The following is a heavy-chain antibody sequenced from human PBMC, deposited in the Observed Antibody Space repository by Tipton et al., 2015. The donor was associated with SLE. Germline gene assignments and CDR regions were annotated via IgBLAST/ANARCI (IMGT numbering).Heavy chain of an antibody. CDR1: GFTFSRYT. Sequence: SLRLSCAASGFTFSRYTMHWVRQAPGKGLEWVTIISNDGSSKYYADSVKGRFTISRDNSRNTLYLQMNSLRAEDTAVYYCARLEWGLQGFDYWGQGTLVTVSS. CDR2: ISNDGSSK. CDR3: ARLEWGLQGFDY. J-gene: IGHJ4*02. D-gene: IGHD1-26*01. V-gene: IGHV3-30-3*01.